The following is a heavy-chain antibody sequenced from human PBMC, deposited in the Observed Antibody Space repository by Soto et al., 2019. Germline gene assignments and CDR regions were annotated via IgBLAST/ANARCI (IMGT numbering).Heavy chain of an antibody. CDR3: ARGPRGYVYYHGMDV. J-gene: IGHJ6*02. D-gene: IGHD3-10*01. V-gene: IGHV4-61*02. CDR2: IDTSGTT. CDR1: GDSIISSDFY. Sequence: SETLSLTCTVSGDSIISSDFYWGGSRQSAGKGLEWIGRIDTSGTTNYDPSLKSRVTMSVDASKNHFSLNLSSVTAADTAVYYCARGPRGYVYYHGMDVWGQGTTVTVSS.